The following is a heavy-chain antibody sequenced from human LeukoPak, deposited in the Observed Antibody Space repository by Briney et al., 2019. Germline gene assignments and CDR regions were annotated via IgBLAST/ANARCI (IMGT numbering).Heavy chain of an antibody. CDR2: ISAYNGNT. CDR1: GYTFTSYG. D-gene: IGHD6-19*01. CDR3: ARAEITSGWVQNMDY. V-gene: IGHV1-18*01. Sequence: ASVKVSCKASGYTFTSYGINWVRQAPGQGLGWMGWISAYNGNTKHAQKLQGRVTMTTDTSTSTAYMELRSLRSDDTAVYYCARAEITSGWVQNMDYWGQGTLVTVSS. J-gene: IGHJ4*02.